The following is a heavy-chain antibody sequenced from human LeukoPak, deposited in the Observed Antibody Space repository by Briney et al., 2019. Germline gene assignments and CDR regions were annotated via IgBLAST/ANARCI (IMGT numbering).Heavy chain of an antibody. V-gene: IGHV3-48*03. CDR2: ISSSGTTT. CDR3: ARTIAAVSVDY. Sequence: HPGGSLRLSCAASGFTFSSYEMHWVRQAPGKGLGWVSYISSSGTTTYYADSVKGRFTISRDNAKNSLYLQMNSLRAEDTAIYYCARTIAAVSVDYWGQGTLVTVSS. CDR1: GFTFSSYE. D-gene: IGHD6-13*01. J-gene: IGHJ4*02.